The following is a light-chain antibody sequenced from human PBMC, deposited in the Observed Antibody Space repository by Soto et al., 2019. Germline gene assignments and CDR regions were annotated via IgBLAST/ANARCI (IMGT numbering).Light chain of an antibody. CDR3: QQYNNWPLLT. J-gene: IGKJ4*01. CDR1: QSVDSNY. CDR2: GAS. Sequence: EIVLTQSPGTLSLSPGEEATLSCRASQSVDSNYLTWYQQKPGQTPRLIIYGASGRADGIPHRFSGSGFGTDFTLTISKVEPEDFAVYYCQQYNNWPLLTFGGGTKVDIK. V-gene: IGKV3-20*01.